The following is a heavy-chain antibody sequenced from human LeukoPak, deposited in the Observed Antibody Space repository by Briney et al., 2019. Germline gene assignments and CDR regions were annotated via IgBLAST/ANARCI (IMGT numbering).Heavy chain of an antibody. Sequence: SETLSLTCAVYGGSFSGYYWSWIRQPPGKGLEWIGEINHSGSTNYNPSLKSRVTISVDTSKNQFSLKLSSVTAADTAVYYCARDRGDGYNLKGFDYWGQGTLVTVSS. J-gene: IGHJ4*02. CDR2: INHSGST. CDR1: GGSFSGYY. V-gene: IGHV4-34*01. CDR3: ARDRGDGYNLKGFDY. D-gene: IGHD5-24*01.